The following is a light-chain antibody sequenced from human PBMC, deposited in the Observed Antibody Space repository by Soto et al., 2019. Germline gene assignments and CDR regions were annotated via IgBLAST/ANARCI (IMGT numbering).Light chain of an antibody. CDR3: LQDDSYPLT. CDR2: DAS. Sequence: AIQMTQSPSSLSASVGDRVTITCRASRGIRNDLSWYQQKPGKAPELLIYDASSLQSGVPSRFSGSGSGTDFSLTTSSLQPEDFGTYYCLQDDSYPLTFGGGTKVEI. CDR1: RGIRND. V-gene: IGKV1-6*01. J-gene: IGKJ4*01.